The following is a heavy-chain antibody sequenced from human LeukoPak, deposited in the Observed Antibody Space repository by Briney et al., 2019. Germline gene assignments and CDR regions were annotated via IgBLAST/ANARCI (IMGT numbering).Heavy chain of an antibody. J-gene: IGHJ4*02. CDR2: ISTDGYTT. D-gene: IGHD2-15*01. CDR3: VVGGSPGY. V-gene: IGHV3-74*01. Sequence: GGSLRLSCAASGLAFSAYKMHWVRQAPRKGPVWVSRISTDGYTTDYADFVQGRFTASRDNTKNTWSLEMNSLRAEDTAVYYCVVGGSPGYWGQGTLVTVSS. CDR1: GLAFSAYK.